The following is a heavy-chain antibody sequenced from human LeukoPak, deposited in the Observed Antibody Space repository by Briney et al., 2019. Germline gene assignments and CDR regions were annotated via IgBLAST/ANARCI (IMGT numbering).Heavy chain of an antibody. V-gene: IGHV1-69*05. Sequence: SVTVSCTASGGTFSSYAISWVRQAPGQGLEWMGGINPIFSTAYYAQQSQGRVTITTDESKSTAYMELSSLKSEDTAVYYCARDYCTNGVCYWFDPWGQGTLVTVSS. CDR1: GGTFSSYA. CDR2: INPIFSTA. CDR3: ARDYCTNGVCYWFDP. J-gene: IGHJ5*02. D-gene: IGHD2-8*01.